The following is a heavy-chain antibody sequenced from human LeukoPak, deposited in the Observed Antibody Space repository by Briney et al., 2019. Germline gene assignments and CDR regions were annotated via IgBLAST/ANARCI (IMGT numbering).Heavy chain of an antibody. CDR2: ISAYNGNT. V-gene: IGHV1-18*01. Sequence: ASVKVSCKASGYTFTSYGISWVRQAPGQGLEWMGWISAYNGNTNYAQKLQGRVTMTTGTSTSTAYMELRSLRSDDTAVYYCARPSYYDFWSGYSAFDIWGQGTMVTVSS. CDR3: ARPSYYDFWSGYSAFDI. D-gene: IGHD3-3*01. CDR1: GYTFTSYG. J-gene: IGHJ3*02.